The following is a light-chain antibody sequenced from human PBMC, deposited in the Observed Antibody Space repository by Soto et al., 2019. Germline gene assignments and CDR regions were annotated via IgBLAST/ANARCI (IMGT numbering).Light chain of an antibody. J-gene: IGLJ2*01. V-gene: IGLV1-47*01. CDR1: SSNLGSNY. Sequence: QSVLTQPPSASGTPGKRVTISCSGSSSNLGSNYVYWYQQLPGTAPKLLIYRTNQRPSGVPDRFSGSKSGTSASLAISGLRSEDEADYYCAAWDDSLSGVVFGGGTKLTFL. CDR2: RTN. CDR3: AAWDDSLSGVV.